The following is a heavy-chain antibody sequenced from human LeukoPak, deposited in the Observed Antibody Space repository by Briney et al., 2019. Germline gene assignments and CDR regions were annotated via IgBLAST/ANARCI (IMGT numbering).Heavy chain of an antibody. CDR2: INPNSGDT. CDR1: GYTFTDYY. Sequence: ASVKVSCKASGYTFTDYYMHWVRQAPGQGLEWMGWINPNSGDTKYAQKFQGRVTMTRDTSTSTVYMELSSLRSEDTAVYYCARDGDYYDSSGYYPYWGQGTLVTVSS. D-gene: IGHD3-22*01. CDR3: ARDGDYYDSSGYYPY. J-gene: IGHJ4*02. V-gene: IGHV1-2*02.